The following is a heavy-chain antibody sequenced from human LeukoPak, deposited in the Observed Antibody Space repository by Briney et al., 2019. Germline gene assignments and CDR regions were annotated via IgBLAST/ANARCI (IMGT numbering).Heavy chain of an antibody. J-gene: IGHJ4*02. V-gene: IGHV3-48*01. CDR3: ARDSSLRDSNYGYFDY. CDR2: ISSSSSTI. Sequence: GGSLRLSCAASGFTFSGYWMHWVRQAPGKGLEWVSYISSSSSTIYYADSVKGRFTISRDNAKNSLYLQMNSLRAEDTAVYYCARDSSLRDSNYGYFDYWGQGTLVTVSS. CDR1: GFTFSGYW. D-gene: IGHD4-11*01.